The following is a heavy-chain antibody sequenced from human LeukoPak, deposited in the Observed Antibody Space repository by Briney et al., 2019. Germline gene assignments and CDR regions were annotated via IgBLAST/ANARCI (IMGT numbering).Heavy chain of an antibody. V-gene: IGHV3-21*01. J-gene: IGHJ4*02. D-gene: IGHD2-2*02. CDR3: ARDPRYCSSTSCYIGDY. Sequence: PGGSLSLSCAASGFTFSSYSMNWVRQAPGKGLEWVSPISSSSSYIYYADSVKGRFTISRDNAKNSLYLQMNSLRAEDTAVYYCARDPRYCSSTSCYIGDYWGQGTLVTVSS. CDR2: ISSSSSYI. CDR1: GFTFSSYS.